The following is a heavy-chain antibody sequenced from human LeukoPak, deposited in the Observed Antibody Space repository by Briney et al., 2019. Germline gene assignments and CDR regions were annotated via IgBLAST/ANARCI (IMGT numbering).Heavy chain of an antibody. CDR2: IGSSGSPI. V-gene: IGHV3-48*01. CDR1: GDSFIRHT. Sequence: SGRSLRLSCAGSGDSFIRHTMNWVRRAPGKGLEWISYIGSSGSPIYYADSVKGRFTISRDNARTSLFLQMSSLRAEDTAVYYCAREYDSRARFDSWGQGTLVAVSS. CDR3: AREYDSRARFDS. J-gene: IGHJ4*02. D-gene: IGHD6-13*01.